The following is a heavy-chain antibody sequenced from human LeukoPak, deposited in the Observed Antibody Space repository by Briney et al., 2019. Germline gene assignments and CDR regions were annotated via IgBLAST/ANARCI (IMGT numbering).Heavy chain of an antibody. CDR1: GYTFTSYG. CDR3: AREPMTMVTTDAFDI. V-gene: IGHV1-18*01. J-gene: IGHJ3*02. D-gene: IGHD4-17*01. Sequence: ASVKVSCKTSGYTFTSYGISWVRQAPGQGLEWMGWISAYNGNTNYAQKLQGRVTMTTDTSTSTAYMELRSLRSDDTAVYYCAREPMTMVTTDAFDIWGQGTMVTVSS. CDR2: ISAYNGNT.